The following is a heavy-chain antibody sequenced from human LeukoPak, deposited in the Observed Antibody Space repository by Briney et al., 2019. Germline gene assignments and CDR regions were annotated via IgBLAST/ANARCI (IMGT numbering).Heavy chain of an antibody. V-gene: IGHV1-18*01. D-gene: IGHD2-2*01. CDR1: GYTFTSYG. Sequence: ASVKVSCKASGYTFTSYGISWVRQAPGQGLEWMGWIRAYNGNTNYAQKLQGRVTMTTDTSTSTAYMELRSLRSDDTAVYYCARDCRVPADGFSEYYYYYYMDVWGKGTTVTVSS. CDR3: ARDCRVPADGFSEYYYYYYMDV. CDR2: IRAYNGNT. J-gene: IGHJ6*03.